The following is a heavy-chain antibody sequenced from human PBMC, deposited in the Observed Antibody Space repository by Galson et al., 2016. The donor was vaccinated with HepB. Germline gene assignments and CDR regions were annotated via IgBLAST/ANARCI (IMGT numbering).Heavy chain of an antibody. V-gene: IGHV3-21*06. J-gene: IGHJ6*02. CDR3: ARLYSYSGSYYYYYGMNV. D-gene: IGHD1-26*01. CDR2: VSSRTEM. CDR1: GFTFSKYN. Sequence: SLRLSCAASGFTFSKYNMNWVRQAPGKGLEWVSSVSSRTEMYYADSVKGRFTISRDNAKNSLYLQMNSLRAEDTAVYYCARLYSYSGSYYYYYGMNVWGQGTTVTVSS.